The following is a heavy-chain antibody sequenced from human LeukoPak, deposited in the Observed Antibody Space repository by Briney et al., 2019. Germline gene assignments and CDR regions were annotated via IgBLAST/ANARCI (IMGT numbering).Heavy chain of an antibody. CDR2: IKQDGSEK. V-gene: IGHV3-7*01. CDR3: ARDSHYYYGSGSYDY. D-gene: IGHD3-10*01. CDR1: GFTFSSYW. Sequence: GGPLRLSCAASGFTFSSYWMSWVRQAPGKGLEWVANIKQDGSEKYYVDSVKGRFTISRDNAKNSLYLQMNSLRAEDTAVYYCARDSHYYYGSGSYDYWGQGTLVTVSS. J-gene: IGHJ4*02.